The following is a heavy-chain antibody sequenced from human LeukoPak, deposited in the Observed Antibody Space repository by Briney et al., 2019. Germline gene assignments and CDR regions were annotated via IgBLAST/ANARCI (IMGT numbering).Heavy chain of an antibody. J-gene: IGHJ4*02. CDR3: AKGYYDYVWGSYYFDY. CDR2: ISGSGGST. Sequence: PGGSLRLSCAASGFTFSSYAMSWVRQAPGKGLEWVSAISGSGGSTYYAHSVKGRFTISRDTSRHTMYLQMQSLRAEDTAVYYCAKGYYDYVWGSYYFDYWGQGTLVTVSS. CDR1: GFTFSSYA. D-gene: IGHD3-16*01. V-gene: IGHV3-23*01.